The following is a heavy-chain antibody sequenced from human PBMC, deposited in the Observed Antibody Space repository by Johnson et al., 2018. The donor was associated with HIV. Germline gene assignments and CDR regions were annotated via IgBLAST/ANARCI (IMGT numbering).Heavy chain of an antibody. CDR1: GFTFSSYA. D-gene: IGHD3-22*01. CDR2: ISWNSGTL. CDR3: AKDSRMIVVVHGAFDV. J-gene: IGHJ3*01. V-gene: IGHV3-9*01. Sequence: EVQLVESGGGVVQPGRSLRLSCAASGFTFSSYAMHWVRQAPGKGLEWVSGISWNSGTLGYADSVKGRFTISRDNAKNSLYLQMNSLRTEDTALYYCAKDSRMIVVVHGAFDVWGQGTTVTVSS.